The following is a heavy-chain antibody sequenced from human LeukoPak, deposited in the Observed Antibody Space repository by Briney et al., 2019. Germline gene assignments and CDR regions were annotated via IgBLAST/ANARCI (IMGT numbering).Heavy chain of an antibody. D-gene: IGHD3-22*01. Sequence: ASVNVSCKASGYTFTGHYIHWVRQAPGQGLEWMGRINPNSGGANYAQRFQGRVTMTRDTSISTAHMELSGLRSDDTAIYYCASFYYDSTGSNYFDYWGQGTLVTVSS. CDR1: GYTFTGHY. V-gene: IGHV1-2*06. CDR3: ASFYYDSTGSNYFDY. CDR2: INPNSGGA. J-gene: IGHJ4*02.